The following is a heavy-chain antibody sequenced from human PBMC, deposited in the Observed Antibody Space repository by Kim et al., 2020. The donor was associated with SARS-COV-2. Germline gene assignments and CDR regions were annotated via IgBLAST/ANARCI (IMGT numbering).Heavy chain of an antibody. J-gene: IGHJ5*02. V-gene: IGHV4-59*09. CDR3: AGGAAVAGNKLNWFDP. Sequence: SLKGRVTISVNTSKNQFSLKLCSVTAADTAVYYCAGGAAVAGNKLNWFDPWGQGTLVTVSS. D-gene: IGHD6-19*01.